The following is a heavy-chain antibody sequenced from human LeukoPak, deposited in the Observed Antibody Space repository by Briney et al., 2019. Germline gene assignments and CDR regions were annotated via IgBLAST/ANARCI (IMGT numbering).Heavy chain of an antibody. V-gene: IGHV1-18*01. D-gene: IGHD2-15*01. CDR3: ARVPYYCSGGSCYFDY. CDR2: ISAYNGNT. Sequence: SVKVSCKASGYTFTSYGISWVRQAPGQGLEWMGWISAYNGNTNYAQKLQGRVTMTTDTSTSTAYMELRSLRSDDTAVYYCARVPYYCSGGSCYFDYWGQGTLVTVSS. J-gene: IGHJ4*02. CDR1: GYTFTSYG.